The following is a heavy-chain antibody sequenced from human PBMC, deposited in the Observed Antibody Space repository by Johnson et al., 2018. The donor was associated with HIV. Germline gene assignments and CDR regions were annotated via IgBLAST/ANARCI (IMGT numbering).Heavy chain of an antibody. J-gene: IGHJ3*02. CDR2: LYSGGNT. Sequence: VQLVESGGDLVKHGGSLRLSCAASGFTFSSYWMTWVRQAPGKGLEWVSILYSGGNTYYADSVTGRFTISRDNSKNSLFLQMNSLRVEDTAVYYCARSGGYPNAFDMWGQGTLVTV. V-gene: IGHV3-66*01. CDR1: GFTFSSYW. CDR3: ARSGGYPNAFDM. D-gene: IGHD6-13*01.